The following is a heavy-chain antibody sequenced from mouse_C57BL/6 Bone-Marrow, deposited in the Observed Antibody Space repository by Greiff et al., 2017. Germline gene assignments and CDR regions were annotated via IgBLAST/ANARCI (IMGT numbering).Heavy chain of an antibody. D-gene: IGHD2-5*01. J-gene: IGHJ2*01. Sequence: EVKVVESGGGLVKPGGSLKLSCAASGFTFSSYTMPWVRQTPEQRLEWVATISGGGGNTYYPDSVKGRSTISRDNAKNTLYLQMRSLRSDGTALYDCAIQSTYYRNYSYWGQGTTLTVTS. V-gene: IGHV5-9*01. CDR3: AIQSTYYRNYSY. CDR1: GFTFSSYT. CDR2: ISGGGGNT.